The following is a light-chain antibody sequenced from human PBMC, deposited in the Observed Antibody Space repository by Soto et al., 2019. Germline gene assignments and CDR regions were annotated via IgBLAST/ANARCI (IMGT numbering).Light chain of an antibody. V-gene: IGKV1-5*01. CDR3: QQYDSYSWT. Sequence: DIHLTQSPSFLSASVGDRFTQTCLPSQAVPNNMAWYQQKPGEAPKLLIFDASSLKSGVPSRFSGSGSGTEFTLTISSLQSDDFGTYYCQQYDSYSWTFGQGTKVDI. CDR1: QAVPNN. CDR2: DAS. J-gene: IGKJ1*01.